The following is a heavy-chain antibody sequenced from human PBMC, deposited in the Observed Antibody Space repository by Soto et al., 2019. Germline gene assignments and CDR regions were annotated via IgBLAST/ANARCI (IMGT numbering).Heavy chain of an antibody. CDR1: GFTFSSYA. J-gene: IGHJ2*01. Sequence: EVQLLESGGGLVQPGGSLRLSCAASGFTFSSYAMSWVRQAPGKGLEWVSASSGSGGSTYYADSVKGRFTISRDNSKNTLYLQMNSLRAEDTAVYYCAKDGRVYGSGSDWYFDLWGRGTLVTVSS. CDR3: AKDGRVYGSGSDWYFDL. D-gene: IGHD3-10*01. V-gene: IGHV3-23*01. CDR2: SSGSGGST.